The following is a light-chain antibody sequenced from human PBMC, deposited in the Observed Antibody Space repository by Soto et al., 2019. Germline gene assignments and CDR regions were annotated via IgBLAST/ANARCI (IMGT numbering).Light chain of an antibody. CDR1: QSISTW. Sequence: DIQMTQSPSTLSASVGDRVTITCRASQSISTWVAWYQQKPGKAPKLLIYAASTLESGVPSRFSGSGSGTEFTLTVSSLQPDDFATYYCQEYNSYSLTFGGGTKV. J-gene: IGKJ4*01. V-gene: IGKV1-5*01. CDR3: QEYNSYSLT. CDR2: AAS.